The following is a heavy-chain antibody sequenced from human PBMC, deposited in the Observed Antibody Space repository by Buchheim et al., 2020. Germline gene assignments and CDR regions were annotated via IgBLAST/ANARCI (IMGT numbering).Heavy chain of an antibody. CDR3: AKVGGYSQPISTDDY. Sequence: QVQLVESGGGVVQPGRSLRLSCAASGFTFSSYGMHWVRQAPGKGLEWVAVISYDGSNKYYADSVKGRFTISRDNSKNTLYLQMNSLRAEDTAVYYCAKVGGYSQPISTDDYWGQGTL. CDR2: ISYDGSNK. CDR1: GFTFSSYG. V-gene: IGHV3-30*18. D-gene: IGHD5-18*01. J-gene: IGHJ4*02.